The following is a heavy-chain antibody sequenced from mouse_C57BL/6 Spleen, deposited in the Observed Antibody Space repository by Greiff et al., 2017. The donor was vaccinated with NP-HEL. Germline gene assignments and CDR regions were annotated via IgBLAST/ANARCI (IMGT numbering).Heavy chain of an antibody. CDR1: GYTFTSYW. J-gene: IGHJ2*01. CDR3: ARGGYYGSSYVDYFDY. V-gene: IGHV1-50*01. D-gene: IGHD1-1*01. CDR2: IDPSDSYT. Sequence: QVQLQQPGAELVKPGASVKLSCKASGYTFTSYWMQWVKQRPGQGLEWIGEIDPSDSYTNYNQKFKGKATLTVDTSSSTAYMQLSSLTSEDSAVYYCARGGYYGSSYVDYFDYWGQGTTLTVSS.